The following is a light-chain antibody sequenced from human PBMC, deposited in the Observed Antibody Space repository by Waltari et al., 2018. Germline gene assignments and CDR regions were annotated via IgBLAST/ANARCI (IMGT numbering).Light chain of an antibody. CDR3: QRSYSTPRT. CDR2: AAS. CDR1: QSINSY. Sequence: DIQMTQSPSSLSASVGDRVTITCRASQSINSYLNWYQQKPGKAPKLLIYAASSLHSGFPSRFSASGSGTDFTLTISKLQPEDFATYYCQRSYSTPRTFGQGTKVEIK. J-gene: IGKJ1*01. V-gene: IGKV1-39*01.